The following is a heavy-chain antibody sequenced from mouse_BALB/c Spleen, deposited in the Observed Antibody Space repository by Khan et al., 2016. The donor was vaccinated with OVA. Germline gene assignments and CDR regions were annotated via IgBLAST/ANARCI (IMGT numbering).Heavy chain of an antibody. D-gene: IGHD1-1*01. J-gene: IGHJ1*01. CDR2: IRNKAKDYTT. CDR1: GFTFTDYY. V-gene: IGHV7-3*02. Sequence: EVELVESGGGLVQPGGSLRLSCATSGFTFTDYYITWVRQPPGKSLEWLGFIRNKAKDYTTEYSAPVEGRFTISRDNYQSIVYLQMNTLRSEDSATYYCARETVVDVYWYLDVWGAGTTVTVSS. CDR3: ARETVVDVYWYLDV.